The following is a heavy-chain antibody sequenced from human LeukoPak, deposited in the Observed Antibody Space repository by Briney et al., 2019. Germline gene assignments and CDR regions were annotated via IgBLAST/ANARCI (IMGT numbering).Heavy chain of an antibody. Sequence: SETLSLTCSVSGGSISSYYWSWIRQPPGKGLEWIGYISYSGSTNFNPSLKSRVTISVDTSKNQFSLKLSSVTAADTAVYYCAREGTAGANLNWFDPWGQGTLVTVSS. V-gene: IGHV4-59*01. CDR3: AREGTAGANLNWFDP. CDR2: ISYSGST. D-gene: IGHD1-1*01. CDR1: GGSISSYY. J-gene: IGHJ5*02.